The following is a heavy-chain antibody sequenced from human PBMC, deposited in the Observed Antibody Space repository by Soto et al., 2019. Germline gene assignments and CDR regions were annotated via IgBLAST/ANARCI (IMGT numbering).Heavy chain of an antibody. V-gene: IGHV3-7*01. J-gene: IGHJ6*02. CDR1: GFTFSSYW. CDR2: INQDGSEK. CDR3: ARMEHNYYYYSLDV. D-gene: IGHD1-1*01. Sequence: EVQLVESGGGLVQPGGSLRLSCAASGFTFSSYWMSWVRQAPGKGLEWVANINQDGSEKYYEDSVQGRFTISRDNAKNSLDMRMNSLRVEDTAVFFCARMEHNYYYYSLDVWGQGTTVTVSS.